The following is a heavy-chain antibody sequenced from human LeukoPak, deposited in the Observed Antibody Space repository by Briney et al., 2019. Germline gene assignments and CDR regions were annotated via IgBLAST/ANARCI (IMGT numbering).Heavy chain of an antibody. CDR1: GASISSNSYY. V-gene: IGHV4-61*02. D-gene: IGHD3-9*01. J-gene: IGHJ4*02. CDR3: AREEWDYDILTGYYGFDY. CDR2: IYTSGST. Sequence: SETLSLTCTVSGASISSNSYYWSWIRQPAGKGLEWIGRIYTSGSTNYNPSLKSRVTMSVDTSKNQFSLKLSSVTAADTAVYYCAREEWDYDILTGYYGFDYWGQGTLVTVSS.